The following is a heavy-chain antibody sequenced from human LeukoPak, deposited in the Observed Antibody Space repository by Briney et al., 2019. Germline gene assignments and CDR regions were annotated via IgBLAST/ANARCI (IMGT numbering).Heavy chain of an antibody. CDR1: GYTFTGYY. J-gene: IGHJ3*02. D-gene: IGHD3-22*01. CDR3: ARGGLYYDSSPDAFDI. V-gene: IGHV1-2*04. CDR2: INPNSGGT. Sequence: GASVKVSCKASGYTFTGYYMHWVRQAPGQGLEWMGWINPNSGGTNYAQKFQGWVTMTRDTSISTAYMELSRLRSDDTAVYYCARGGLYYDSSPDAFDIWGQGTMVTVSS.